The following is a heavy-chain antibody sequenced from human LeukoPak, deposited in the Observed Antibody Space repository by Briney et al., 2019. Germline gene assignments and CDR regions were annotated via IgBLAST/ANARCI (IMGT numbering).Heavy chain of an antibody. Sequence: GGSLRLSCAASGFTFDDYGMSWVRQAPGKGLEWVSGINWNGGSTGYADSVKGRFTISRDNAKNSLYLQMNSLRAEDTALYHCARFGQYSSSYYFVYWGQGTLVTVSS. CDR1: GFTFDDYG. CDR3: ARFGQYSSSYYFVY. V-gene: IGHV3-20*01. CDR2: INWNGGST. J-gene: IGHJ4*02. D-gene: IGHD6-6*01.